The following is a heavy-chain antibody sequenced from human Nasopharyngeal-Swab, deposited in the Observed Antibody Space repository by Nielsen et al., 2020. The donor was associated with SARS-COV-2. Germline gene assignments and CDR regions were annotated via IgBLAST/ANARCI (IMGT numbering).Heavy chain of an antibody. CDR3: ARAALTVTYSFDY. J-gene: IGHJ4*02. V-gene: IGHV3-11*05. D-gene: IGHD3-16*01. Sequence: GESLKISCAASGFTFSDYYMSWIRQAPGKGLEWVSYISSSSSCTNYADSVKGRFTISRDNAKNSLYLQMNSLRAEDTAVYYCARAALTVTYSFDYWGQGTLVTVSS. CDR1: GFTFSDYY. CDR2: ISSSSSCT.